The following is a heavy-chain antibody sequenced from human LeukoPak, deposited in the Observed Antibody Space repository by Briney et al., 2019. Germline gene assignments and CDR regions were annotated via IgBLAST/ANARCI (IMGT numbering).Heavy chain of an antibody. CDR3: ARAVTYFYGSVTYDWFDP. D-gene: IGHD3-10*01. V-gene: IGHV3-74*01. CDR1: GFTFSSYW. CDR2: IESDGSA. Sequence: GGSLRLSCAASGFTFSSYWMHWVRQTPGKGLMWVSRIESDGSAIYADSVKDRFTISRDNGKNTVYLQMNSLRVDDTAMYYCARAVTYFYGSVTYDWFDPWGQGTLVTVSS. J-gene: IGHJ5*02.